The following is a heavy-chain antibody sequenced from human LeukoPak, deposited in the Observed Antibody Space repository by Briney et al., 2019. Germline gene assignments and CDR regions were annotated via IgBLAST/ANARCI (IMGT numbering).Heavy chain of an antibody. Sequence: GGSLRLSCAASGFTFSSYAMSWVRQAPGKGLEWVSAVSGSGGSTYYADSVKGRFTISRDNSKNTLYLQMNSLRAEDTAVYYCAKDPRGRSIAARPDYFDYWGQGTLVTVSS. CDR3: AKDPRGRSIAARPDYFDY. V-gene: IGHV3-23*01. D-gene: IGHD6-6*01. CDR2: VSGSGGST. CDR1: GFTFSSYA. J-gene: IGHJ4*02.